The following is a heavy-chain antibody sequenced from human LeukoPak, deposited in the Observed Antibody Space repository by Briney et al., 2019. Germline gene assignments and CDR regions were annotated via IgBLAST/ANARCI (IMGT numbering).Heavy chain of an antibody. CDR3: ARGNDGSGSPSYYFYYMDV. CDR2: IIPIFGTA. V-gene: IGHV1-69*13. J-gene: IGHJ6*03. Sequence: SVKVSCKASGGTFSSYTISWVRQAPGQGLEWMGGIIPIFGTANYAQKFQGRVTITADESTSTAYMELSSLRSEDTAVYYCARGNDGSGSPSYYFYYMDVWGKGTTVTISS. D-gene: IGHD3-10*01. CDR1: GGTFSSYT.